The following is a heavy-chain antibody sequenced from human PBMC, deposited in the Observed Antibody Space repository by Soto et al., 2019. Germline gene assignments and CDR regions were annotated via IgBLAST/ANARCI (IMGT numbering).Heavy chain of an antibody. CDR3: ARDSGPNYDFWSGPYYFDY. CDR2: ISAYNGNT. J-gene: IGHJ4*02. D-gene: IGHD3-3*01. Sequence: APVKVSCKASGYTFTSYGISWVLQAPGQGLEWMGWISAYNGNTNYAQKLQGRVTMTADTSTSTAYMELRSLRSDDTAVYYCARDSGPNYDFWSGPYYFDYWGQGTLVTVSS. CDR1: GYTFTSYG. V-gene: IGHV1-18*01.